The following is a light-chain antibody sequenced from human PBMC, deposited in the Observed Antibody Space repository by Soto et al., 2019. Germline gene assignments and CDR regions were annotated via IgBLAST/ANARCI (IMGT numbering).Light chain of an antibody. J-gene: IGLJ2*01. CDR3: QSYDSTNQV. Sequence: FMLTQPHSVSESPGKTVAISCTRSSGSIANNYVQWYQQRPGSAPTTVIYEDDQRPSGVPERFSGSIDSSSNSASLFISGLQTEDEADYYCQSYDSTNQVFGGGTKLTVL. CDR2: EDD. CDR1: SGSIANNY. V-gene: IGLV6-57*03.